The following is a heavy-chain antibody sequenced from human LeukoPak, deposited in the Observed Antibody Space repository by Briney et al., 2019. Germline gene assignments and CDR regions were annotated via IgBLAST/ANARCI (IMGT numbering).Heavy chain of an antibody. CDR3: ATDHHYPLLWFGGFDP. V-gene: IGHV1-24*01. CDR1: GYTLTELS. CDR2: FDPEDGET. Sequence: ASVKVSCKVSGYTLTELSMHWVRQAPGKGLEWMGGFDPEDGETIYAQKFQGRVTMTEDTSTDTAYMELSSLRSEDTAVYYCATDHHYPLLWFGGFDPWGQGTLVTVSS. J-gene: IGHJ5*02. D-gene: IGHD3-10*01.